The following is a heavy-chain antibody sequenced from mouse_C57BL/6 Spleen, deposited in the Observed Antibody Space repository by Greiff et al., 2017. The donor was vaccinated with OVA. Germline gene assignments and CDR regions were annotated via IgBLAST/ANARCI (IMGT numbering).Heavy chain of an antibody. CDR2: IDPSDSYT. J-gene: IGHJ3*01. CDR1: GYTFTSYW. CDR3: AKYYSNYGGFAY. Sequence: VQLQQPGAELVKPGASVKLSCKASGYTFTSYWMQWVKQRPGQGLEWIGEIDPSDSYTNYNQKFKGKATLTVDTSSSTAYMQLSSLTSEDSAVYYCAKYYSNYGGFAYWGQGTLVTVSA. D-gene: IGHD2-5*01. V-gene: IGHV1-50*01.